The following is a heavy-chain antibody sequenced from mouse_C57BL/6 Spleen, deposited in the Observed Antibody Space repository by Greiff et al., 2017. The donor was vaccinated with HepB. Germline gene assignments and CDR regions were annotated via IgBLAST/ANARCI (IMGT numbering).Heavy chain of an antibody. J-gene: IGHJ1*03. V-gene: IGHV1-15*01. D-gene: IGHD1-1*01. CDR3: TRIYYYGLWYFDV. CDR2: IDPETGGT. Sequence: QVHVKQSGAELVRPGASVTLSCKASGYTFTDYEMHWVKQTPVHGLEWIGAIDPETGGTAYNQKFKGKAILTADKSSSTAYMELRSLTSEDSAVYYCTRIYYYGLWYFDVWGTGTTVTVSS. CDR1: GYTFTDYE.